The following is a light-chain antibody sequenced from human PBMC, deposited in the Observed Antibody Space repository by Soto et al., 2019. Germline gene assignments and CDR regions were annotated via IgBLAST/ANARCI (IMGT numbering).Light chain of an antibody. CDR3: QVWDDNSDHHV. V-gene: IGLV3-21*02. CDR1: NVGGKS. CDR2: DDS. J-gene: IGLJ1*01. Sequence: SYDLTQTSSVSVAPGQTARISCGGNNVGGKSVHWYQQKPGQAPVVVVYDDSDRPSGIPERFSGSNSGNMATLTISRVEAGDEADYHCQVWDDNSDHHVFGTGTKVTVL.